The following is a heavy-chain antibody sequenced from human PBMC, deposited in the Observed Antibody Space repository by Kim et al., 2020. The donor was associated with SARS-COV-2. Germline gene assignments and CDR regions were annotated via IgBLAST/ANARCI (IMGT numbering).Heavy chain of an antibody. J-gene: IGHJ5*02. CDR3: AKGGYCSGGSCYGGNWFDP. V-gene: IGHV4-34*01. CDR1: GGSFSGYY. CDR2: INHSGST. D-gene: IGHD2-15*01. Sequence: SETLSLTCAVYGGSFSGYYWSWIRQPPGKGLEWIGEINHSGSTNYNPSLKSRVTISVDTSKNQFSLKLSSVTAADTAVYYCAKGGYCSGGSCYGGNWFDPWGQGTLVTVSS.